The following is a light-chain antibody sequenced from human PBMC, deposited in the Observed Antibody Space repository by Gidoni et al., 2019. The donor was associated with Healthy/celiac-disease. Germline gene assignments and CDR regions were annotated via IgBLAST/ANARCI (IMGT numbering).Light chain of an antibody. CDR1: QSMSSW. V-gene: IGKV1-5*03. CDR3: QQYNRPWT. CDR2: KAS. Sequence: DIQMTQSPSTLSASGGDRVTITCRASQSMSSWLGWYQQKPGKDTKLLIYKASSFESGVPSRCSGSGSGEEFPITISSLQDDDFVNYYRQQYNRPWTFGQGTKVEIK. J-gene: IGKJ1*01.